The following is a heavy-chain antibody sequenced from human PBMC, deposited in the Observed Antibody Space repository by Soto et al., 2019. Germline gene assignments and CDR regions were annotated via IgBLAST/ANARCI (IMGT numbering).Heavy chain of an antibody. CDR1: GFTFSSYA. J-gene: IGHJ5*02. CDR3: AKDSYDSSGYYSTSDWFDP. Sequence: LSCAASGFTFSSYAMSWVRQAPGKGLEWVSAISGSGGSTYYADSVKGRFTISRDNSKNTLYLQMNSLRAEDTAVYYCAKDSYDSSGYYSTSDWFDPWGQGTLVTVSS. D-gene: IGHD3-22*01. CDR2: ISGSGGST. V-gene: IGHV3-23*01.